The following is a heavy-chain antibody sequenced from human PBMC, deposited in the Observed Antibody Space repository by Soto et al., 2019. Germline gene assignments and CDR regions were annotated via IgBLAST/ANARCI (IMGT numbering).Heavy chain of an antibody. CDR2: IYPGDSNT. J-gene: IGHJ6*02. D-gene: IGHD1-20*01. CDR1: GYRFSSYW. V-gene: IGHV5-51*01. Sequence: EVQLLQSGAEVKKPGESLKISCEASGYRFSSYWIGWVRHVPGKGLQWMGIIYPGDSNTRYNPSFQGQVTKYSPSFQGQVTISADRSINTAYLQWGSLKASDTATYYCARVWYNIPQETVYYYYGMDVWGQGTTVTVSS. CDR3: ARVWYNIPQETVYYYYGMDV.